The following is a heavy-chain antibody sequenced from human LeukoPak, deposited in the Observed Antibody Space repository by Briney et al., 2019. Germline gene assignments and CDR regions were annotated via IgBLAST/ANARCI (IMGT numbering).Heavy chain of an antibody. CDR1: GGSFSNYY. Sequence: SETLSLTCTVSGGSFSNYYWSWIRQPAGKGLEWIGRIYTSGSTNYNPSVKSRVTMSVDTSNNQFSLKLTSVTAADTAVYYCARTRSDFWSGYYTGRLGTHFDYWGQGTLVTVSS. CDR2: IYTSGST. CDR3: ARTRSDFWSGYYTGRLGTHFDY. V-gene: IGHV4-4*07. D-gene: IGHD3-3*01. J-gene: IGHJ4*02.